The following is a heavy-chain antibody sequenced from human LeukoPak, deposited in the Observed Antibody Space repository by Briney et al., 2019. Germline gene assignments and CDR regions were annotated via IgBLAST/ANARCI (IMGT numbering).Heavy chain of an antibody. CDR2: IYHSGST. D-gene: IGHD6-13*01. J-gene: IGHJ4*02. CDR1: GGSISSSNW. V-gene: IGHV4-4*02. Sequence: PSGTPSLTCAVSGGSISSSNWWSWVRQPPGKGLEWIGEIYHSGSTNYNPSLKSRVTISVDKSKNQFSLKLSSVTAADTAVYYCAREPKDSSSWYYFDYWGQGTLVTVSS. CDR3: AREPKDSSSWYYFDY.